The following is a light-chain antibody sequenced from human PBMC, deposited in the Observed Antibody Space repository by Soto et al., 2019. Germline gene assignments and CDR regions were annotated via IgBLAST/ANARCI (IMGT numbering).Light chain of an antibody. CDR1: SSDVGGYNY. CDR2: EVS. CDR3: SSYAGSNNRV. V-gene: IGLV2-8*01. Sequence: QSALTQPPSASGSPGQSVTISCTGTSSDVGGYNYVSWYHQHPGKAPKLMIYEVSKRPSGVPDRFAGSKSGTTASLTVSGLEAEDDDYYSCSSYAGSNNRVFGTGTKLTVL. J-gene: IGLJ1*01.